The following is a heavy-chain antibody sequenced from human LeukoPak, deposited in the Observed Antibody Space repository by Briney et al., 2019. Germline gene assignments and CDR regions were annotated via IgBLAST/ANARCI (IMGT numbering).Heavy chain of an antibody. CDR3: AKGGSGSYSGFDY. CDR1: GFTFSSYA. J-gene: IGHJ4*02. Sequence: PGGSLRLSCAASGFTFSSYAMSWVRQAPGKGLEWVSAISGSGGSTYYADSVKGRFTFSRDNSKNTLYLQMNSLRAEDTAVYYCAKGGSGSYSGFDYWGQGTLVTVSS. CDR2: ISGSGGST. V-gene: IGHV3-23*01. D-gene: IGHD1-26*01.